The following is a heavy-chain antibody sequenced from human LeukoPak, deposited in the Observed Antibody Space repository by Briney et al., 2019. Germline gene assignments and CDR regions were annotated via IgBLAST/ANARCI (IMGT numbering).Heavy chain of an antibody. D-gene: IGHD3-10*01. CDR3: ARSGKGSGEDYFDY. CDR2: IYTRGST. CDR1: GDSISSGSYY. V-gene: IGHV4-61*02. Sequence: SQTLSLTCTVSGDSISSGSYYWSWIRQPAGKGLEWIGRIYTRGSTNYNPSLKSRVTISVDTSKNQFSLKLSSVTAADTAVYYCARSGKGSGEDYFDYWGQGTLVTVSS. J-gene: IGHJ4*02.